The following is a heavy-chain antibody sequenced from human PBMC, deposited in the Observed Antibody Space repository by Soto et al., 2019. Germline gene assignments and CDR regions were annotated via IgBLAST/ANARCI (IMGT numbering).Heavy chain of an antibody. CDR2: ISGSGGST. CDR1: GFTFSSHG. D-gene: IGHD3-10*01. V-gene: IGHV3-23*01. CDR3: AKAAYYYGSGTYFPFDY. J-gene: IGHJ4*02. Sequence: EVQLLESGGGLVQPGGSLRLSCAASGFTFSSHGMSWVRQAPGKGLEWVSSISGSGGSTYYADSVKGRFTISRDNSKNTLYLQMNCLRVEDTAVYYCAKAAYYYGSGTYFPFDYWGQGTLVTVSS.